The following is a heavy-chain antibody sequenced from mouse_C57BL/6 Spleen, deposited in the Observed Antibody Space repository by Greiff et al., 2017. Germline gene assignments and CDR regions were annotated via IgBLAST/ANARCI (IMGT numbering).Heavy chain of an antibody. D-gene: IGHD3-2*02. CDR2: ISDGGSYT. CDR1: GFTFSSYA. CDR3: AREETAQAWFAY. V-gene: IGHV5-4*01. Sequence: VQLQQSGGGLVKPGGSLKLSCAASGFTFSSYAMSWVRQTPEKRLEWVATISDGGSYTYYPDNVKGRFTISRDNAKNNLYLQMSHLKSEDTAMYYCAREETAQAWFAYWGQGTLVTVSA. J-gene: IGHJ3*01.